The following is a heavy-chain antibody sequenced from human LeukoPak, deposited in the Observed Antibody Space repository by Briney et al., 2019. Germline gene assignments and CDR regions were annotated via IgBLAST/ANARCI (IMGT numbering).Heavy chain of an antibody. Sequence: PRGSLRLSCAASGFTFGNYAMHWVRQAPGKGLEWVTVISYDGSNKKYADSVKGRFTISRDNSKNTLHLQMNSLRAEDTAVYYCVKEASYSYGHYWGQGTLVTVSS. CDR1: GFTFGNYA. D-gene: IGHD5-18*01. V-gene: IGHV3-30-3*01. CDR2: ISYDGSNK. J-gene: IGHJ4*02. CDR3: VKEASYSYGHY.